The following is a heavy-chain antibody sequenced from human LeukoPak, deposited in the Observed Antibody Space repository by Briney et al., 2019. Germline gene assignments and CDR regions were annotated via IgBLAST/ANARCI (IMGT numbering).Heavy chain of an antibody. CDR2: ISGSGGST. D-gene: IGHD1-26*01. CDR3: ARELGDMDV. Sequence: GGSLRLSCAASGFTFSSYAMSWVRQAPGKGLEWVSAISGSGGSTYYADSVKGRFTISRDNAKSTLYLQMNSLKAEDTAVYYCARELGDMDVWGKGTTVTISS. CDR1: GFTFSSYA. J-gene: IGHJ6*03. V-gene: IGHV3-23*01.